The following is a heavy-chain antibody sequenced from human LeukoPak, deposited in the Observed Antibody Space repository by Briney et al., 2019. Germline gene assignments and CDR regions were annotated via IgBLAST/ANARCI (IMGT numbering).Heavy chain of an antibody. D-gene: IGHD3-10*01. CDR1: GGSITSNTYF. CDR2: IYYSGST. V-gene: IGHV4-39*07. Sequence: SETLSLTCIVSGGSITSNTYFWDWIRQTPGKGLEWIGSIYYSGSTYYNPSLKSRVTISLDTSKNQFSLKLSSVTAADTAMYYCARDSGGDYYGSGSYYKDAFDIWGQGTMVTVSS. J-gene: IGHJ3*02. CDR3: ARDSGGDYYGSGSYYKDAFDI.